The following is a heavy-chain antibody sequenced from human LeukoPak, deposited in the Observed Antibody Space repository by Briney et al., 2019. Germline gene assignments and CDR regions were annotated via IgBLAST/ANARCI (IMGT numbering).Heavy chain of an antibody. D-gene: IGHD6-13*01. CDR1: GFTFSTFE. V-gene: IGHV3-48*03. CDR3: ARDPVSSSWSSAADWFDP. J-gene: IGHJ5*02. Sequence: GGSLRLSCAASGFTFSTFEMSWVRQAPGKGLEWVSYISSSGDTRFYADSVKGRFTISRDNAKNSLYLQMNSLRAEDTAVYYCARDPVSSSWSSAADWFDPWGQGTLVTVSS. CDR2: ISSSGDTR.